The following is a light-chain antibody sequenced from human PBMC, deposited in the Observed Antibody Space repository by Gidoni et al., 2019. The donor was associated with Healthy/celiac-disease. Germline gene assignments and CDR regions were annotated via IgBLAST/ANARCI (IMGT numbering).Light chain of an antibody. J-gene: IGKJ4*01. CDR3: QQRGRWPLT. CDR2: GAS. Sequence: EIVLTQSPAPLTLSPGERATLSCRASQSLGTFLVWYQHKPGQAPRLLIYGASTRSTGAPARFSGAGSGTDFTLTIASLEPEDFAIYYCQQRGRWPLTFGGGTRVEI. V-gene: IGKV3-11*01. CDR1: QSLGTF.